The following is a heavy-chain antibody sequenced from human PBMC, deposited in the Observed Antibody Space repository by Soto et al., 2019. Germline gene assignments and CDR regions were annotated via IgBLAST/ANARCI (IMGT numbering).Heavy chain of an antibody. CDR3: HSAQWLVLDY. J-gene: IGHJ4*02. D-gene: IGHD6-19*01. CDR1: GGSISSGGYS. CDR2: IYHSGST. Sequence: SETLSLTCTVSGGSISSGGYSWSWIRQPPGKGLEWIGYIYHSGSTYYNPSLKSRVTISLDRSKNHFSLKLSSVSAADTAVYYCHSAQWLVLDYWGQGTLVTVSS. V-gene: IGHV4-30-2*01.